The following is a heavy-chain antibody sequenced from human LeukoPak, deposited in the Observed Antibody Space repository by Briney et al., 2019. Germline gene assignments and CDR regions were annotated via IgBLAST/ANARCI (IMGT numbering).Heavy chain of an antibody. V-gene: IGHV4-39*07. CDR1: GGSISSSSYY. CDR2: IYYSGST. Sequence: PSETLSLTCTVSGGSISSSSYYWGWIRQPPGKGLEWIGSIYYSGSTYYNPSLKSRVTISVDTSKNQFSLKLSSVTAADTAVYYCARDAVITGTTHDYWGQGTLVTVSS. CDR3: ARDAVITGTTHDY. D-gene: IGHD1-7*01. J-gene: IGHJ4*02.